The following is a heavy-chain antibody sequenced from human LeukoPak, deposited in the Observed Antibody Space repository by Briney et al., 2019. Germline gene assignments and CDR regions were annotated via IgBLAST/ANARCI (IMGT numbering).Heavy chain of an antibody. V-gene: IGHV3-21*01. Sequence: SGGSLRLSCAASGFTFRTYSMNWVRQAPGKGLEWVASISKSSTYIYYADSVKGRFTISRDNSNNLLYLQMNSLGVDDTAVYYCARGSGVHYWGQGTLLIVSS. CDR1: GFTFRTYS. CDR2: ISKSSTYI. CDR3: ARGSGVHY. J-gene: IGHJ4*02. D-gene: IGHD3-10*01.